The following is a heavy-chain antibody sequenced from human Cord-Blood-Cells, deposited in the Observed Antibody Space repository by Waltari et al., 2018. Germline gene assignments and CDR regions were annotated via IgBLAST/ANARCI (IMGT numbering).Heavy chain of an antibody. CDR2: ISWNSGSI. CDR1: GFTFDDYA. CDR3: AKAPIGIAAAGHFDY. Sequence: EVQLVESGGGLVQPGRSLRLSCAASGFTFDDYAMHWVRQAPGKGLEWVSGISWNSGSIGYADSVKGRFTISRDNAKNSLYLQMNSLRAEDMAVYYCAKAPIGIAAAGHFDYWGQGTLVTVSS. D-gene: IGHD6-13*01. V-gene: IGHV3-9*03. J-gene: IGHJ4*02.